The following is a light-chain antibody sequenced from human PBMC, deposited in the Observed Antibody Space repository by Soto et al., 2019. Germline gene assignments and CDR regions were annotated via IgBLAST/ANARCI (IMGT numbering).Light chain of an antibody. Sequence: QSVLTQPASVSGSPGQSITISCTGTSSDVGFYKYVSWYRQHPGKAPKLIIYDVSNRPSGVSDRFSGSKSGNTASLTVFGLQTEDEADYYCSSYATSNTYVFATGTKLTVL. V-gene: IGLV2-14*03. CDR1: SSDVGFYKY. CDR3: SSYATSNTYV. J-gene: IGLJ1*01. CDR2: DVS.